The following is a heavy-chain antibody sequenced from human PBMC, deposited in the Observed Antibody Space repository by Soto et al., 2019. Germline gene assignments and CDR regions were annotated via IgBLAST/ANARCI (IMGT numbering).Heavy chain of an antibody. CDR2: FYDGGTI. CDR3: ARGKWADRFAN. D-gene: IGHD1-26*01. V-gene: IGHV4-34*01. CDR1: GESLNYFY. J-gene: IGHJ5*02. Sequence: VHLQQWGAGLLKPSETLSLTCAVYGESLNYFYWSWIRQAPGKGLEWIGEFYDGGTINYNPSLKGRVAILATTASNQFSLRLTPVTAADTAIYSCARGKWADRFANWGQGTLVTVSS.